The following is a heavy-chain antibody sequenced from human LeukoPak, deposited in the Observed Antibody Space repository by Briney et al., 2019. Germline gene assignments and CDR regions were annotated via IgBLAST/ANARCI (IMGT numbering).Heavy chain of an antibody. Sequence: GGSLRLSCVASGFTFSDYYMSWIRQAPEKGLEWVSYISSSGSTIYYADSVKGRFTISRDNAKNSLYLQMNSLRAEDTAVYYCARDLFSSSSNDPINYFDYWGQGTLVTVSS. J-gene: IGHJ4*02. D-gene: IGHD6-6*01. CDR3: ARDLFSSSSNDPINYFDY. CDR2: ISSSGSTI. V-gene: IGHV3-11*01. CDR1: GFTFSDYY.